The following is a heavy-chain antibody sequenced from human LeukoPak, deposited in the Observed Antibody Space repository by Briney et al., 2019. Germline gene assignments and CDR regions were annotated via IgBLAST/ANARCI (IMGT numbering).Heavy chain of an antibody. J-gene: IGHJ4*02. CDR1: EFTFSGYA. Sequence: GRSLRLSCAASEFTFSGYAMHWVRQAPGKGLEWVAVISYDGSNKYYADSVKGRFTISRDNSKNTLYLQMNSLTADDTAVYYCARDFDHVNGHYHYPPDYWGQRILVTVSS. V-gene: IGHV3-30*04. CDR3: ARDFDHVNGHYHYPPDY. D-gene: IGHD3-22*01. CDR2: ISYDGSNK.